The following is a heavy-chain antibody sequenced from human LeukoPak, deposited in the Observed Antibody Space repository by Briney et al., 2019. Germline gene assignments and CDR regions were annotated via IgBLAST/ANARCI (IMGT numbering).Heavy chain of an antibody. Sequence: GGSLRLSCAASGFTFRSYSMNWVRQAPGKGLEWVSSINSSRSYIYYAASVKGRFTISRDNAKNSLYLQMNSLRAEDTAVYYCARDGRGWFGEFQYYYYYMDVWGKGTTVTVSS. D-gene: IGHD3-10*01. CDR3: ARDGRGWFGEFQYYYYYMDV. J-gene: IGHJ6*03. V-gene: IGHV3-21*01. CDR2: INSSRSYI. CDR1: GFTFRSYS.